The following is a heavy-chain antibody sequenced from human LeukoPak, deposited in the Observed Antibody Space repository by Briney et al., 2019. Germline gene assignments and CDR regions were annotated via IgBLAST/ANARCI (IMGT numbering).Heavy chain of an antibody. Sequence: PGGSLRLSCAASGFTFSSYGMHWVRQAPGKGLEWVAFIRYDGSNKYYADSVKGRFTISRDNSKNTLYLQMNSLRAEDTAVYYCAKDGPASIVVVPAAMGFWGQGTLVTVSS. D-gene: IGHD2-2*01. CDR2: IRYDGSNK. CDR1: GFTFSSYG. J-gene: IGHJ4*02. V-gene: IGHV3-30*02. CDR3: AKDGPASIVVVPAAMGF.